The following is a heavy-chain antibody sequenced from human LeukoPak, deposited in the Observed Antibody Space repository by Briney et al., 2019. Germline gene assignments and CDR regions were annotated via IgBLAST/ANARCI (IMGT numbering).Heavy chain of an antibody. J-gene: IGHJ4*02. CDR3: AGYDFWSGYHTFDY. CDR2: ISSSGSNI. V-gene: IGHV3-48*03. D-gene: IGHD3-3*01. CDR1: GFTFSSYE. Sequence: GGSLRLSCAASGFTFSSYEMNWVRQAPGKGLEWVSYISSSGSNIYYADSVKGRFTISRDNAKNSLYLQMNSLRAEDTAVYYCAGYDFWSGYHTFDYWGQGTLVTVSS.